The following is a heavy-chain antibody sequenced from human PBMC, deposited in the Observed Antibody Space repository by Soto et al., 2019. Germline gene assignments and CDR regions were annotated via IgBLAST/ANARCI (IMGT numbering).Heavy chain of an antibody. CDR2: ISDSGSNT. V-gene: IGHV3-48*02. D-gene: IGHD2-21*02. Sequence: LRLSCAAFGFKISSSSMNWVRQAPGRGLEWVAYISDSGSNTLYADSVKGRFTVSRDTAKNSLYLQMSGLREEDTAIYYCASERLCGADCYFFDNWGQGTQVTVSS. CDR1: GFKISSSS. J-gene: IGHJ4*02. CDR3: ASERLCGADCYFFDN.